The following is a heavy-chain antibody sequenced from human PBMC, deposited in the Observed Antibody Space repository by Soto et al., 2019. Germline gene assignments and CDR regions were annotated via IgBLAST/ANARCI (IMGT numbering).Heavy chain of an antibody. CDR2: INHSGST. V-gene: IGHV4-34*01. J-gene: IGHJ4*02. CDR3: GRPAIAAVVSAFDY. D-gene: IGHD6-13*01. Sequence: QVQLQQWGAGLLKPSETLSLTCAVYGGSFSGYYWSWIRQPPGKGLEWIGEINHSGSTNSNPSLKSRFTIAVDTSTTQFSRKLGSVTAADTAFYYCGRPAIAAVVSAFDYWGQGTLITVSS. CDR1: GGSFSGYY.